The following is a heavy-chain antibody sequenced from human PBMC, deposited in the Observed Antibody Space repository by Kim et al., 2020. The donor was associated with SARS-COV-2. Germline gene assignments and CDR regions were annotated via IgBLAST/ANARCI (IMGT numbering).Heavy chain of an antibody. V-gene: IGHV3-74*01. CDR2: VNPDGTHT. Sequence: GGSLRLSCVASGFTFKNYWMHWVRQAPGKGLVWLSRVNPDGTHTTYADSVRGRFTISRDNAKDTLYLQMNSLGDEDTAVYYCAGDIGSWFDAWGQGTLVTVSS. CDR3: AGDIGSWFDA. D-gene: IGHD1-26*01. CDR1: GFTFKNYW. J-gene: IGHJ5*02.